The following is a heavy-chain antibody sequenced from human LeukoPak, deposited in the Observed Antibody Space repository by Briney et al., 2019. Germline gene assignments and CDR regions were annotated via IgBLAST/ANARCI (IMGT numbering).Heavy chain of an antibody. Sequence: PGRSLRLSCAASGFTFDDFAMHWVRQAPGKGLEWVSGVTWNSGNIDYADSVKGRFTISRDNAKNSLYLQMNSLRAEDTALYYCAKDGLYDSSGYYSSDVWYFDLWGRGTLVTVSS. J-gene: IGHJ2*01. CDR1: GFTFDDFA. V-gene: IGHV3-9*01. CDR2: VTWNSGNI. CDR3: AKDGLYDSSGYYSSDVWYFDL. D-gene: IGHD3-22*01.